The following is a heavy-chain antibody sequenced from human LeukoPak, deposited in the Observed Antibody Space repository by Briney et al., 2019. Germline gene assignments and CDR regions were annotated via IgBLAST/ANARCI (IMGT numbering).Heavy chain of an antibody. Sequence: GGSLRLSCAASGFTFSSYEMNWVRQAPGKGLEWVSDISSSGSTIYYADSVKGRFTISRDNAKNSLYLQMNSLRAEDTAVYYCAREFMPGYGSGLDYRGQGTLVTVSS. CDR1: GFTFSSYE. J-gene: IGHJ4*02. CDR2: ISSSGSTI. CDR3: AREFMPGYGSGLDY. V-gene: IGHV3-48*03. D-gene: IGHD3-10*01.